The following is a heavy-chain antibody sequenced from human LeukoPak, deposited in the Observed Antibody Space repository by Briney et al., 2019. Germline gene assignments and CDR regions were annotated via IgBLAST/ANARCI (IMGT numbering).Heavy chain of an antibody. V-gene: IGHV4-34*01. Sequence: SETLSLTCAVYGGSFSGYYWSWIRQPPGKGLEWIGEINHSGSTNYNPSLKSRVTISVDTSKNQFSLKLGSATAADTAVYYCARGGIFGVVKKIKNYFDYWGQGTLVTVSS. J-gene: IGHJ4*02. CDR3: ARGGIFGVVKKIKNYFDY. CDR2: INHSGST. D-gene: IGHD3-3*01. CDR1: GGSFSGYY.